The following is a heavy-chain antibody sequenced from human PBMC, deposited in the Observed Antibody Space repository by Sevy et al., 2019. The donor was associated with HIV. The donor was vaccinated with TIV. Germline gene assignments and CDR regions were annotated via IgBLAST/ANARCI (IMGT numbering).Heavy chain of an antibody. CDR1: GGSISSYY. Sequence: SETLSLTCTVSGGSISSYYWSWIRQPPGKGLEWIGYIYYSGSTNYNPSLKNRVTISVDTSKNQFSLKLSSVTAADTAVYYCARLRGMRDYYFDYWGQGTLVTVSS. CDR3: ARLRGMRDYYFDY. CDR2: IYYSGST. V-gene: IGHV4-59*13. J-gene: IGHJ4*02. D-gene: IGHD3-10*01.